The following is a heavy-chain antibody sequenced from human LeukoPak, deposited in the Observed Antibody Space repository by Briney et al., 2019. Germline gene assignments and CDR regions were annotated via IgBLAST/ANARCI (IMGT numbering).Heavy chain of an antibody. V-gene: IGHV4-59*01. Sequence: SETLSLTCTVSGGSITSYYWSWIRQPPGKGLEWIGYIYYSGSTNYNPSLKSRVTISVDTSKNQFSLKLSSVTAADTAVYYCARGGGLNYYYYYMDVWGKGTTVTVSS. D-gene: IGHD6-25*01. CDR2: IYYSGST. J-gene: IGHJ6*03. CDR1: GGSITSYY. CDR3: ARGGGLNYYYYYMDV.